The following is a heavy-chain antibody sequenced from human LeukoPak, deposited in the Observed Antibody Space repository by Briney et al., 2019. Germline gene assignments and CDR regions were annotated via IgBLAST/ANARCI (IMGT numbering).Heavy chain of an antibody. V-gene: IGHV3-15*07. CDR1: GFTFSNAW. CDR2: IKSKPDGGTT. Sequence: PGGSLRLSCAASGFTFSNAWMNWVRQAPGKGLEWVGRIKSKPDGGTTDYAAPAKGKFIISRDDSKKTSYLQMNSLKTEDTAVYYCATGWYLDYWGQGILVTVSS. J-gene: IGHJ4*02. CDR3: ATGWYLDY. D-gene: IGHD6-19*01.